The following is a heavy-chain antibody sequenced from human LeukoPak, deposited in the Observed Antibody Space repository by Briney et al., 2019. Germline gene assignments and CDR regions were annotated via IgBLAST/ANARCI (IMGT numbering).Heavy chain of an antibody. CDR2: IIPIFGTA. Sequence: SVKVSCKASGGTFSCYAISWVRQAPGQGLEWMGGIIPIFGTANYAQKFQGRVTITADESTSTAYMELSSLRSEDTAVYYCARDKYGELQGDFDYWGQGTLVTVSS. J-gene: IGHJ4*02. D-gene: IGHD1-7*01. CDR3: ARDKYGELQGDFDY. CDR1: GGTFSCYA. V-gene: IGHV1-69*13.